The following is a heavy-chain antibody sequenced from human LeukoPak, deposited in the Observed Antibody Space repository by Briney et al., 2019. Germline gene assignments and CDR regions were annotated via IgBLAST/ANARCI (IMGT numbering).Heavy chain of an antibody. Sequence: GGSLRLSCAAPGVTFSDYYMSWSRHAPGKGLGWVSYISSSGSTIYYADSVKGRFTISRDNAKNSLYLKMNSLRAEDTAVYYCARTTGPTGSAFDIWGQGTLVTVSS. CDR2: ISSSGSTI. CDR1: GVTFSDYY. J-gene: IGHJ4*02. V-gene: IGHV3-11*01. CDR3: ARTTGPTGSAFDI. D-gene: IGHD1-7*01.